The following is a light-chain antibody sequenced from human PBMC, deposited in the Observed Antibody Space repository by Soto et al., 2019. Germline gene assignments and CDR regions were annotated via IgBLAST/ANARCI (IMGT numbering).Light chain of an antibody. CDR2: DIF. Sequence: DNQMTQFPSSLSASVGDRVTITCRTSQITDRSLNWYHQRPGKAPRLLIYDIFKLQSGVPPRFSGSGSGTTFTLTIPSLQPEDSGTYYCQQSHTFPYTFGLGTKLDIK. CDR3: QQSHTFPYT. J-gene: IGKJ2*01. V-gene: IGKV1-39*01. CDR1: QITDRS.